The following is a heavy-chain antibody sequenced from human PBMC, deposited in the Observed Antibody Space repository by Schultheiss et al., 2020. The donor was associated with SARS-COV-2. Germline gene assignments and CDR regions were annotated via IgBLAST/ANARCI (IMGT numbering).Heavy chain of an antibody. CDR2: INPSGGST. J-gene: IGHJ6*02. V-gene: IGHV1-46*01. CDR3: ARDHRHYYDSSGYYYGGYYYYGMDV. CDR1: GYTFTSYY. Sequence: ASVKVSCKASGYTFTSYYMHWVRQAPGQGLEWMGIINPSGGSTSYAQKFQGRVTMTRDTSTSTVYMELSSLRSEDTAVYYCARDHRHYYDSSGYYYGGYYYYGMDVWGQGTTVTVSS. D-gene: IGHD3-22*01.